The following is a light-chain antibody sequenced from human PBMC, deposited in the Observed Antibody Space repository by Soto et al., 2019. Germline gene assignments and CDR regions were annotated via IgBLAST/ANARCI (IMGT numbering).Light chain of an antibody. CDR2: GTS. V-gene: IGKV3-15*01. CDR1: QSLSSN. Sequence: EIVMTQSPATLSVSVSPGERATLSCRASQSLSSNLAWYQQKPGQSPRLLIYGTSTRATGIPARFSGSGSGTEFTLTISSLQSEDFAVYYCQQYGSSGTFGQGTKVDIK. CDR3: QQYGSSGT. J-gene: IGKJ1*01.